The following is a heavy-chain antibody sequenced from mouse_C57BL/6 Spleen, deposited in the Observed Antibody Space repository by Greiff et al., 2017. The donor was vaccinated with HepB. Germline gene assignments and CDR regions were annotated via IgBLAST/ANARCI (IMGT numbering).Heavy chain of an antibody. J-gene: IGHJ3*01. V-gene: IGHV1-80*01. D-gene: IGHD1-1*01. Sequence: VQLQQSGAELVKPGASVKISCKASGYAFSSYWMNWVKQRPGKGLEWIGQIYPGDGDTSYNGKFKGKATLTADKSSSTSYMQLSSLTSEDSAVYFCARGGGSSDSAYWGQGTLVTVSA. CDR1: GYAFSSYW. CDR2: IYPGDGDT. CDR3: ARGGGSSDSAY.